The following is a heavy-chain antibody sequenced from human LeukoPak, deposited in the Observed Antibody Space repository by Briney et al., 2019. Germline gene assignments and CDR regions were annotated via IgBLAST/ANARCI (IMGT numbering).Heavy chain of an antibody. D-gene: IGHD3-9*01. CDR1: GFTFSNYC. CDR3: ARAFYDFLTGYPAYFDY. Sequence: QPGGSLRLSCVGSGFTFSNYCMSWVRQAPGKGLEWVSYISSSGSTIYYADSVKGRFTISRDNAKNSLYLQMNSLRAEDTAVYYCARAFYDFLTGYPAYFDYWGQGTLVTVSS. J-gene: IGHJ4*02. V-gene: IGHV3-48*03. CDR2: ISSSGSTI.